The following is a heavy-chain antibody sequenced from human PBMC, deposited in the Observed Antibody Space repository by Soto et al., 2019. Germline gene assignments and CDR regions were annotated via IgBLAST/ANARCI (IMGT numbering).Heavy chain of an antibody. Sequence: QITLKESGPTLVKPTQTLTLTCTFSGFSLSTSGVGVGWIRQPPGKALEWVTLIYWDDDKRYSPSLKIRITPTKDTSKSQVVLTMSNMHPVDTGTYYCARHIPSGYNDAFDIWGQGTMVTVSS. J-gene: IGHJ3*02. D-gene: IGHD3-9*01. V-gene: IGHV2-5*02. CDR2: IYWDDDK. CDR1: GFSLSTSGVG. CDR3: ARHIPSGYNDAFDI.